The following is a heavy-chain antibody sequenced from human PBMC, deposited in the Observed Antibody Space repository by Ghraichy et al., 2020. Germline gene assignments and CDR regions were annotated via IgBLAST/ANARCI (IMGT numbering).Heavy chain of an antibody. D-gene: IGHD6-13*01. Sequence: SETLSLTCTVSGGSISSYSWSWIRQPAGKGLEWIGRIYTSGTTNYSPSLKSRITMSVDTSKNQFSLKLSSVTAADTAVYYCARGIGGIAQNFDYWGQGTRVTVSS. CDR1: GGSISSYS. CDR2: IYTSGTT. CDR3: ARGIGGIAQNFDY. J-gene: IGHJ4*02. V-gene: IGHV4-4*07.